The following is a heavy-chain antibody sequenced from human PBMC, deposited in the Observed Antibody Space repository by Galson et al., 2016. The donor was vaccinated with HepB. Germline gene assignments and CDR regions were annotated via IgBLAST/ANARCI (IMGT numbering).Heavy chain of an antibody. J-gene: IGHJ4*02. V-gene: IGHV3-21*04. CDR1: GFTFSSYS. CDR2: ISSSSYYI. Sequence: SLRLSCAASGFTFSSYSMNWVRQAPGKGLEWVSSISSSSYYIYYADSVKGRFTISRDNAKNSLYLQMNSLRAQDTAVYYCAKYNVGDQVVLGFGFWGQGTLVTVSS. D-gene: IGHD3-10*01. CDR3: AKYNVGDQVVLGFGF.